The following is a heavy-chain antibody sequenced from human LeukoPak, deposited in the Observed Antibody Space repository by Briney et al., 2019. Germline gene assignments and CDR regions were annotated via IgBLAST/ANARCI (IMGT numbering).Heavy chain of an antibody. CDR3: SRRSWQLVQAYYYYYYDV. D-gene: IGHD6-6*01. CDR1: GGSISSSFYY. V-gene: IGHV4-39*07. CDR2: SYYSGST. Sequence: KPSETLSLTCIVTGGSISSSFYYWGWIRQPPGKGLEWIGSSYYSGSTDYNPSLKSRVTISVDTSKNQFSLKLNSVTAADMAVYFCSRRSWQLVQAYYYYYYDVWGKGTPVTVSS. J-gene: IGHJ6*03.